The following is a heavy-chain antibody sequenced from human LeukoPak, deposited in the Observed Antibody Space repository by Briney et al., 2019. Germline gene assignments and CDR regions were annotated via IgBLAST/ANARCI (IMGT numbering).Heavy chain of an antibody. V-gene: IGHV4-31*03. CDR3: ARVSGYGGDAYFDY. CDR1: GGSIRSGGYC. J-gene: IGHJ4*02. Sequence: SQTLSLTCTVSGGSIRSGGYCWSWIRQRPGKGLEWIGYIYYSGSTFYNPSLKSRVTISVDTSNNQFSLKLSSVTAADTAVYYCARVSGYGGDAYFDYWGQGTLVTVSS. CDR2: IYYSGST. D-gene: IGHD4-23*01.